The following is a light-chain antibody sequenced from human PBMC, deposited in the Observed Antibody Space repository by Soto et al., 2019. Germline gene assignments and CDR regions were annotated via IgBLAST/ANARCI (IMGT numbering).Light chain of an antibody. CDR1: QSISNNH. J-gene: IGKJ1*01. CDR3: QQYGSSPQT. CDR2: GTS. V-gene: IGKV3-20*01. Sequence: EIVLTQSPGTLSLSPGERVTLSCRASQSISNNHLAWYQQKPGQAPRLLIHGTSNRATGIPDRFSGSGSGTDFTLTFSRLEPEDFAVYHCQQYGSSPQTFGQGTKVEIK.